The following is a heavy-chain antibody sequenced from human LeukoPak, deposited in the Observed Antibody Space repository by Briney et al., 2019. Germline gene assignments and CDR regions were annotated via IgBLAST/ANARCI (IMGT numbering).Heavy chain of an antibody. J-gene: IGHJ4*02. Sequence: PSEPLSLICAVWGGSFSGYLWSWIRQPPGKGLEWIGDIHHSRSTHNNPSLKSRVPISADPSKTQFPLTVSPVAAADTAVYYCANGYSSGWNDYWGQGTLVTVSS. V-gene: IGHV4-34*01. D-gene: IGHD6-19*01. CDR3: ANGYSSGWNDY. CDR1: GGSFSGYL. CDR2: IHHSRST.